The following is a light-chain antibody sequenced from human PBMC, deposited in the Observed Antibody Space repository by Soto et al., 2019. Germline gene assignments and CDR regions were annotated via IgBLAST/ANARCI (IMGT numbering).Light chain of an antibody. CDR1: SNDVGGYAY. CDR2: EVS. V-gene: IGLV2-14*01. J-gene: IGLJ2*01. Sequence: QSVLTQPASVSGSPGQSITITCTGTSNDVGGYAYVSWYQQYPDKAPKLVISEVSNRPSGVSHRFSGSRSGNTASLTISGLQAEDEADYYCSSYTSSTTPVFGGGTQLTVL. CDR3: SSYTSSTTPV.